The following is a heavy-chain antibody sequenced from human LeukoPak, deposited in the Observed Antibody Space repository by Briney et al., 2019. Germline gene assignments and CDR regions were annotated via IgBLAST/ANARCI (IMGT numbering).Heavy chain of an antibody. CDR2: IKEDENVK. Sequence: GGSLRLSCVASGFTYNTYWMSWIRQAPGKGLEWVANIKEDENVKHYGDSVKGHFIISRDNAKNSMYLQMNNLGAEDTAVYYCSREESPCSYSSSCPHFYYYGMDVWGQGTTVTVSS. CDR3: SREESPCSYSSSCPHFYYYGMDV. V-gene: IGHV3-7*01. CDR1: GFTYNTYW. J-gene: IGHJ6*02. D-gene: IGHD2-2*01.